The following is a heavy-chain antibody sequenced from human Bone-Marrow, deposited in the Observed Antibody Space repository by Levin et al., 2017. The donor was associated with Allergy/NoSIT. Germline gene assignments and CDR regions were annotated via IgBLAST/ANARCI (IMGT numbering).Heavy chain of an antibody. V-gene: IGHV1-2*02. J-gene: IGHJ4*02. Sequence: PAASVKVSCPASFSPFPFSSLPFFLPSPFPGLEWMGWINPNSGGTNYAQKFQGRVTMTRDTSISTAYMELSRLRSDDTAVYYCARDVGVRQLVQGNFDYWGQGTLVTVSS. CDR2: INPNSGGT. CDR3: ARDVGVRQLVQGNFDY. CDR1: FSPFPFSS. D-gene: IGHD6-13*01.